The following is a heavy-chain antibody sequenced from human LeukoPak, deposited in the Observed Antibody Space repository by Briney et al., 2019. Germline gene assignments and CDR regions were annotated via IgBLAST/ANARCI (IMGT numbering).Heavy chain of an antibody. D-gene: IGHD2-15*01. CDR1: GFTFSNYW. Sequence: GGSLRLSCVASGFTFSNYWMHWVRQAPGKGLVWVSRINSDGSSTRYADSVKGRFTISRDNAKNTLYLQMNSLRAEDTAVYKCARLKGYCLGGSCYSYYFDYWGQGALVTVSS. V-gene: IGHV3-74*01. CDR2: INSDGSST. J-gene: IGHJ4*02. CDR3: ARLKGYCLGGSCYSYYFDY.